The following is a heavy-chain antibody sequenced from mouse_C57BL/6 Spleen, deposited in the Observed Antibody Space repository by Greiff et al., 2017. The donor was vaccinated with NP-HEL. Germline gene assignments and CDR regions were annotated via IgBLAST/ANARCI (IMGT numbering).Heavy chain of an antibody. CDR3: ARKDYVSSYRFAY. CDR1: GYTFTSYW. Sequence: QVQLQQPGAELVKPGASVKLSCKASGYTFTSYWMQWVKQRPGQGLEWIGEIDPSDSYTNYNQKFKGKATLTVDTSSSTAYMQLSSLTSEDSAVYYCARKDYVSSYRFAYWGQGTLVTVSA. V-gene: IGHV1-50*01. CDR2: IDPSDSYT. J-gene: IGHJ3*01. D-gene: IGHD1-1*01.